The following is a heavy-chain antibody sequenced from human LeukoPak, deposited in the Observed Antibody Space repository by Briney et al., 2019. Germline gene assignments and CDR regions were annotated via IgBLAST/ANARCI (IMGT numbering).Heavy chain of an antibody. J-gene: IGHJ4*02. Sequence: GRSLRLSCAASGFTFRTYGIHWVRQAPGKGLEWVSSISSSNSYIYYADSVKGRFTISRDNARNSLYLQMNSLRAEDTAVYYCARDSEQQLVMEYFDYWGQGTLVTVSS. V-gene: IGHV3-21*06. CDR1: GFTFRTYG. CDR2: ISSSNSYI. CDR3: ARDSEQQLVMEYFDY. D-gene: IGHD6-13*01.